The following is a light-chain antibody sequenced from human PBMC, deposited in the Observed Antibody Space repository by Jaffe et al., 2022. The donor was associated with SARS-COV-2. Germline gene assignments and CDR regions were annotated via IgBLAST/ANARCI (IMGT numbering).Light chain of an antibody. CDR1: QSVSSSN. CDR3: QQYGSSPRT. Sequence: EIVLTQSPGTLSLSPGERATLSCWASQSVSSSNLAWYQQKPGQAPRLLIYATSSRATGIPERFSGSGSGTDFILTISRLEPEDFAVYYCQQYGSSPRTFGQGTKVEIK. V-gene: IGKV3-20*01. J-gene: IGKJ1*01. CDR2: ATS.